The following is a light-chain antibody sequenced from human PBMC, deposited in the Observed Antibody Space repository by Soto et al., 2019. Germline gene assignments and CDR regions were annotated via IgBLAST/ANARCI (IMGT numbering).Light chain of an antibody. CDR1: QSLHSNF. Sequence: EVVLTQFPGTLSLSPGERATLSCRASQSLHSNFLVWYQQKPGQAPRLLISGASRRATGIPDRFSGSGSGTDFTLTISRLDPDDFAVYYCHQSGISPLTFGGGTKVDIK. CDR2: GAS. V-gene: IGKV3-20*01. J-gene: IGKJ4*01. CDR3: HQSGISPLT.